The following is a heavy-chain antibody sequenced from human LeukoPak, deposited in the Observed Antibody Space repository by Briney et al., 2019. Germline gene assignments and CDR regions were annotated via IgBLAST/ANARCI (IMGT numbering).Heavy chain of an antibody. V-gene: IGHV3-23*01. Sequence: GGSLRLSCAASGLTLSRDDMTWVRQGPGKGLEWVSAISGRGDRTDYADSVKGRFTVSRDNSKNTLFLQMNSLRAEDPAIYYCAIMYTYGPDYWGQGTLVTVSP. J-gene: IGHJ4*02. CDR3: AIMYTYGPDY. CDR2: ISGRGDRT. D-gene: IGHD1-14*01. CDR1: GLTLSRDD.